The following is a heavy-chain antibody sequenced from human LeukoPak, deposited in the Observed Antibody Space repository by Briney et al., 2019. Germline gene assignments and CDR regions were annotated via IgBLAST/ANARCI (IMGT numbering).Heavy chain of an antibody. D-gene: IGHD5-18*01. CDR3: AYRTGYSYGFDAYDI. Sequence: SETLSLTCTASGGTINTYYWSWIRQPPGKGLEWIGNIYYRGSTNYNPSLKSRVTISVDTSKNQFSLRLTSVTAADTAVYYCAYRTGYSYGFDAYDIWGQGTVVTVSS. V-gene: IGHV4-59*01. CDR2: IYYRGST. J-gene: IGHJ3*02. CDR1: GGTINTYY.